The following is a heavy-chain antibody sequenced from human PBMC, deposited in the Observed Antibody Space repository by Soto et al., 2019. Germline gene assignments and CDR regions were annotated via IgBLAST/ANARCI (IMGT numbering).Heavy chain of an antibody. CDR2: INPSGGST. D-gene: IGHD3-3*01. CDR1: GYTFTSYY. V-gene: IGHV1-46*03. CDR3: ARDTEIFGVVTRAFDI. J-gene: IGHJ3*02. Sequence: ASVKVSCKASGYTFTSYYMHWVRQAPGQGLEWMGIINPSGGSTSYAQKFQGRVTMTRDTSTSTVYMELSSLRSEDTAVYYCARDTEIFGVVTRAFDIWGQGTMVTVSS.